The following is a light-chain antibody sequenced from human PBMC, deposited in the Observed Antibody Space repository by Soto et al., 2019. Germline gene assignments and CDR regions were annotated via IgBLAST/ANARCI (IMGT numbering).Light chain of an antibody. Sequence: EIVLTQSPGTLYLSPGEGATLSCRASQSVGGTFLAWYQQKGGQAPRLLIHGASNRATGIPDRFSGSGSGTDFTLTISRLESEDSAVYYCQQYGGSPRTFGQGTKVEVK. CDR3: QQYGGSPRT. CDR1: QSVGGTF. CDR2: GAS. V-gene: IGKV3-20*01. J-gene: IGKJ1*01.